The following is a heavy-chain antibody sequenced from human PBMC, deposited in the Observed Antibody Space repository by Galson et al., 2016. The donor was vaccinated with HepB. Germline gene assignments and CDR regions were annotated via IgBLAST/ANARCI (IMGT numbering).Heavy chain of an antibody. D-gene: IGHD5-18*01. V-gene: IGHV3-7*01. J-gene: IGHJ6*02. Sequence: SLRLSCAASGFTFSDYWMNWVRQAPGKGLEWVANIRPEGSGKNYVDSVKGRFTISRDNPKRSLYLQMNILRAEDTAVYYCARGMDATMGGGWHYEMDVWGQGTTVTVSS. CDR2: IRPEGSGK. CDR1: GFTFSDYW. CDR3: ARGMDATMGGGWHYEMDV.